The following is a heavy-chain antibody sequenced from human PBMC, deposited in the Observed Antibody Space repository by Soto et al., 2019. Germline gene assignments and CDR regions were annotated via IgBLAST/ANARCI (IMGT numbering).Heavy chain of an antibody. D-gene: IGHD3-22*01. CDR2: ISHSGIT. CDR1: GDSLSRSHW. Sequence: QVQLQESGPGLVRPSGALSVTCAVSGDSLSRSHWWSWVRQSPGKGLEWIGEISHSGITNYNPSLKSRVTISGDKSKNQLSLKLTSVTAADTAVYYCARVRYDRSGFDHWGQGTLVSVSS. V-gene: IGHV4-4*02. J-gene: IGHJ4*02. CDR3: ARVRYDRSGFDH.